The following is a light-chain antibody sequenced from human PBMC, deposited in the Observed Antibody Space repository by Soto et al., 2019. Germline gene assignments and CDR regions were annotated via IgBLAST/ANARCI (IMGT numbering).Light chain of an antibody. V-gene: IGLV2-14*01. CDR2: EVA. Sequence: VLTQPASVSGSPGQSITISCTGTNSDIGFYNYVSWYQQHPGEAPKLIIYEVAKRPSGVSSRFSGSKSGNTASLTISGTQAQEQAHYTSSSYTSSSPLYVFGTGTKVTV. CDR1: NSDIGFYNY. CDR3: SSYTSSSPLYV. J-gene: IGLJ1*01.